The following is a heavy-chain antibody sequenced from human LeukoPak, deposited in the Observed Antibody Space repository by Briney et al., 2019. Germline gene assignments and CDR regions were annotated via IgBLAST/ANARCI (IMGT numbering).Heavy chain of an antibody. D-gene: IGHD4-17*01. J-gene: IGHJ3*02. CDR2: IIPIFGTA. CDR1: GGTFSSYA. Sequence: ASVKVSCKASGGTFSSYAISWVRQAPGQGLEWMGGIIPIFGTANYAQKFQGRVTITADESTSTAYMELRSLRSDDTAVYYCARDGDSNDAFDIWGQGTMVTVSS. CDR3: ARDGDSNDAFDI. V-gene: IGHV1-69*13.